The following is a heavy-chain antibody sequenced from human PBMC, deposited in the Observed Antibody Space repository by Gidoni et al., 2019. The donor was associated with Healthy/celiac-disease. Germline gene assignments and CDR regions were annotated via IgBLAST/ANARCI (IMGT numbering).Heavy chain of an antibody. CDR1: GFTFSSYS. Sequence: EVQLVESGGGLVKPGGTLRLSCAASGFTFSSYSSNWVRQAPGKGLVCVSSSSSSSSYIYYADSVKGRFTISRDNAKNSLYLQMNSLRAEDTAVYYCARARAVAGTCFDYWGQGTLVTVSS. V-gene: IGHV3-21*01. CDR2: SSSSSSYI. CDR3: ARARAVAGTCFDY. J-gene: IGHJ4*02. D-gene: IGHD6-19*01.